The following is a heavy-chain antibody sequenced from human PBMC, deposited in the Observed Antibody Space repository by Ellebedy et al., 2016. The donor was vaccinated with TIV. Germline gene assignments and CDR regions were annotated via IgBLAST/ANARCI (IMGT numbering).Heavy chain of an antibody. D-gene: IGHD3-22*01. Sequence: PGGSLRLSCAASGFTFSSYDMHWVRQPTGKGLEWVSAIGTAGDTYYPGSVKGRFTISRDNAKNSLYLQMNSLRAEDTAVYYCARDRGTTMTVSDYWGQGTLVTVSS. CDR3: ARDRGTTMTVSDY. J-gene: IGHJ4*02. V-gene: IGHV3-13*01. CDR2: IGTAGDT. CDR1: GFTFSSYD.